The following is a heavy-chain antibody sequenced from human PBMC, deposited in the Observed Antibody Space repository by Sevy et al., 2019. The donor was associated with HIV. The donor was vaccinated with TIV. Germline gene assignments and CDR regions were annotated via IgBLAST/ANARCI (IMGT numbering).Heavy chain of an antibody. CDR2: ISTSSTYT. CDR1: GFTFSDYY. V-gene: IGHV3-11*06. CDR3: ARVRYKYGSYYFDY. J-gene: IGHJ4*02. D-gene: IGHD5-18*01. Sequence: GGSLRLSCSASGFTFSDYYMSWIRQAPGKGLEWASYISTSSTYTNHADSVKGRFTISRDNANNSLYLQMNSLRAEDTAVYFCARVRYKYGSYYFDYWGQGTLVTVSS.